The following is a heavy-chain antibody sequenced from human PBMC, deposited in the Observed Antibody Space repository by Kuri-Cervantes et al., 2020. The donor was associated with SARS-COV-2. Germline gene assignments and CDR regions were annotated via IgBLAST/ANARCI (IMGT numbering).Heavy chain of an antibody. J-gene: IGHJ3*02. CDR1: GYTFTSYD. V-gene: IGHV1-8*03. Sequence: ASVKVSCKASGYTFTSYDINWVRQATGQGLEWMGWMNPNSGNTGYAQKFQGRVTITRNTSISTAYMELSSLRSEDTAVYYCARVAPYSRTNDAFDIWGQGTMVTVSS. CDR2: MNPNSGNT. CDR3: ARVAPYSRTNDAFDI. D-gene: IGHD4-11*01.